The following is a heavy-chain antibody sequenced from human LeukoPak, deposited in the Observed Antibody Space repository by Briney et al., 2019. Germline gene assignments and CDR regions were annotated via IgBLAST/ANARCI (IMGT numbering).Heavy chain of an antibody. Sequence: PSETLSLTCTVSGGSISSSSYYWGWIRQPPGKGLEWIGSIYYSGSTYYNPSLKSRVTISVDTSKNQFSLKLSSVTAADTAVYYCARVERSSATIAAAGTGGYWGQGTLVTVSS. CDR2: IYYSGST. CDR1: GGSISSSSYY. CDR3: ARVERSSATIAAAGTGGY. V-gene: IGHV4-39*07. D-gene: IGHD6-13*01. J-gene: IGHJ4*02.